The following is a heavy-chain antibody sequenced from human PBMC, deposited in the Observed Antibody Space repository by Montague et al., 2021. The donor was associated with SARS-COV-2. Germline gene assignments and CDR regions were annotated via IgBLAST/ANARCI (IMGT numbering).Heavy chain of an antibody. D-gene: IGHD3-16*02. CDR3: TRDYRSIVGDGLDI. Sequence: SLRLSCAASGFTFSNYVMNWVRQAPGKGPEWISYISTSAYTTSYAGSVKGRFTISRDNGKNSLYLQMNSLRVEDTAVYYCTRDYRSIVGDGLDIWGQGTEVTVSS. CDR1: GFTFSNYV. J-gene: IGHJ3*02. CDR2: ISTSAYTT. V-gene: IGHV3-48*03.